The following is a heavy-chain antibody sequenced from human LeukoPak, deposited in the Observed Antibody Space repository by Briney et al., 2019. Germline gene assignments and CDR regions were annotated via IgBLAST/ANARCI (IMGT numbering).Heavy chain of an antibody. J-gene: IGHJ4*02. CDR2: ICYSGST. CDR1: GGSISSSSYY. CDR3: ATYMVRGTSPFDY. Sequence: SETLSLTCTVSGGSISSSSYYWGWIRQPPGKGLEWIGSICYSGSTYYNPSLKSRVTISVDTSKNQFSLKLSSVTAADTAVYYCATYMVRGTSPFDYWGQGTLVTVSS. V-gene: IGHV4-39*01. D-gene: IGHD3-10*01.